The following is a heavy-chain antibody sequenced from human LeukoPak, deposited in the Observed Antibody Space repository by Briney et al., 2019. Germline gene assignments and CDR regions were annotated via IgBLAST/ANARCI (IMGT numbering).Heavy chain of an antibody. CDR1: GFTFRSNA. V-gene: IGHV3-23*01. Sequence: GGSLRLSCAASGFTFRSNAMSWVRQAPGKGLEWVSAISGSGGSTYYADSVKGRFTISRDNSKNTLYLQMNSLRAEDTAVYYCAKDIGFGGYDPFDYWGQGTLVTVSS. CDR2: ISGSGGST. J-gene: IGHJ4*02. D-gene: IGHD5-12*01. CDR3: AKDIGFGGYDPFDY.